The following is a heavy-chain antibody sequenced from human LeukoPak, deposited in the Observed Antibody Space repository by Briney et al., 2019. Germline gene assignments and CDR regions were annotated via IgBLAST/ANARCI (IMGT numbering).Heavy chain of an antibody. CDR2: ISGDGGST. CDR1: GFTFDDYA. CDR3: AKDLLPTTVTLYYYYGMDV. J-gene: IGHJ6*02. Sequence: GGSLRLSCAASGFTFDDYAMHRVRQAPGKGLEWVSLISGDGGSTYYADSVKGRFTISRDNSKNSLYLQMNSLRTEDTALYYCAKDLLPTTVTLYYYYGMDVWGQGTTVTVSS. D-gene: IGHD4-11*01. V-gene: IGHV3-43*02.